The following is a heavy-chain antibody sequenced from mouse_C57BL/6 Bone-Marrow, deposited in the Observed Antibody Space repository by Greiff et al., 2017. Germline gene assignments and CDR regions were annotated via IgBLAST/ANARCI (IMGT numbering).Heavy chain of an antibody. CDR1: GYTFTDYY. Sequence: EVQLQQSGPVLVKPGASVKMSCKASGYTFTDYYMNWVKQSHGKSLEWIGVINPYNGGTSYNEKFKGKATLTVDKSSSTAYMELNSLTAADSAFYYCASDDGGGLYWYFDVWGTGTTVTVSS. D-gene: IGHD1-1*02. V-gene: IGHV1-19*01. J-gene: IGHJ1*03. CDR2: INPYNGGT. CDR3: ASDDGGGLYWYFDV.